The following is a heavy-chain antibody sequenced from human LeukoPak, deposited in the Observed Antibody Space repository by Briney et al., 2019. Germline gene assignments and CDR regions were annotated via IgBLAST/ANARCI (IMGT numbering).Heavy chain of an antibody. CDR3: ASHLSDYYDSSGYPTPFDY. CDR2: IIPIFGTA. CDR1: GGTFSSYA. J-gene: IGHJ4*02. Sequence: ASVKVSCKASGGTFSSYAISWVRQAPGQGLEWMGGIIPIFGTANYAQKFQGRVTITADESTSTAYMELSSLRSEDTAAYYCASHLSDYYDSSGYPTPFDYWGQGTLVTVSS. V-gene: IGHV1-69*13. D-gene: IGHD3-22*01.